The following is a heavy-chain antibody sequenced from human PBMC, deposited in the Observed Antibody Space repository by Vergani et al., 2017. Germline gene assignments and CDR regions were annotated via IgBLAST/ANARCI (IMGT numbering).Heavy chain of an antibody. V-gene: IGHV3-23*04. CDR3: AKTPGYSGSYYDAFDI. J-gene: IGHJ3*02. Sequence: EVQLVESGGGLVKPGGSLRLSCAASGFTFSSYAMSWVRQAPGKGLEWVSAISGSGGSTYYADSVKGRFTISRDNSKNTLYLQMNSLRAEDTAVYYCAKTPGYSGSYYDAFDIWGQGTMVTVSS. CDR1: GFTFSSYA. D-gene: IGHD1-26*01. CDR2: ISGSGGST.